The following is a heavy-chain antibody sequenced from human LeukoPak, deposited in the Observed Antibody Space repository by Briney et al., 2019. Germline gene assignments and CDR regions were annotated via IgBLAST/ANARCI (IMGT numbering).Heavy chain of an antibody. Sequence: GGSLRLSCAASGFTFSSYAMSWVRQAPGKGLEWVSAISGSGGSTYYADSVKGRFTISRDNFKNTLYLQMNSLRAEDTAVYYCAKGGAIAVVTFDYWGQGTLVTVSS. CDR2: ISGSGGST. CDR3: AKGGAIAVVTFDY. D-gene: IGHD6-19*01. J-gene: IGHJ4*02. V-gene: IGHV3-23*01. CDR1: GFTFSSYA.